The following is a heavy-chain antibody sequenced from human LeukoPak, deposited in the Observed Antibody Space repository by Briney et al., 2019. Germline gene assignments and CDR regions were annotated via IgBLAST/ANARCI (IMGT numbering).Heavy chain of an antibody. CDR2: IIPILGIA. V-gene: IGHV1-69*04. Sequence: SVKVSCKASGGTFSSYAISWVRQAPGQGLEWMGRIIPILGIANYAQKFQGRVTITADKSTSTAYMELSSLRSEDTAVYYCASPYQLLYTKSPIDAFDIWGQGTMVTVSS. CDR1: GGTFSSYA. J-gene: IGHJ3*02. D-gene: IGHD2-2*02. CDR3: ASPYQLLYTKSPIDAFDI.